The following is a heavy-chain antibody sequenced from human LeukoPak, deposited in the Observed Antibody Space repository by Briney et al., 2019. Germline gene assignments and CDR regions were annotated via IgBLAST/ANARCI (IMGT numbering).Heavy chain of an antibody. CDR1: GFTLSSYE. J-gene: IGHJ3*02. V-gene: IGHV3-23*01. Sequence: GGSLRLSCTVSGFTLSSYEMSWIRQAPGKGLEWVSSIDYSGGSSYYADSVKGRFTISRDNAKNSLYLQMNSLRAEDTALYYCARVSRGSTTNAFDIWGQGTMVTVSS. D-gene: IGHD2/OR15-2a*01. CDR2: IDYSGGSS. CDR3: ARVSRGSTTNAFDI.